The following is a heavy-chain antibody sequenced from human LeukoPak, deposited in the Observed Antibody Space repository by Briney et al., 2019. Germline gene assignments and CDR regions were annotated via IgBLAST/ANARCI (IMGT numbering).Heavy chain of an antibody. CDR1: GFTFSSYW. J-gene: IGHJ4*02. CDR3: ARSMVRGVSDY. Sequence: PGGSLRLSCAASGFTFSSYWMHWVRHAPGKGLVWVSRINSDGSSTSYADSVKGRFTISRDSAKNTLYLQMNSLRAEDTAVYYCARSMVRGVSDYWGQGTLVTVSS. CDR2: INSDGSST. V-gene: IGHV3-74*01. D-gene: IGHD3-10*01.